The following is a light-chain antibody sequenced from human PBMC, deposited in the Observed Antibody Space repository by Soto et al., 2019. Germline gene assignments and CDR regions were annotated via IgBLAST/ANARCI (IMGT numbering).Light chain of an antibody. V-gene: IGLV8-61*01. Sequence: QTVVTQEPSFSVSPGGTVTLTCGLSSDAVSPNYYPSWYQQTPGQAPRTLIYSTNTRSSGVPDRFSGSILGNKAALTITGAQADDESDYYCVRYMGSRIGVFGGGTKLPVL. J-gene: IGLJ3*02. CDR3: VRYMGSRIGV. CDR1: SDAVSPNYY. CDR2: STN.